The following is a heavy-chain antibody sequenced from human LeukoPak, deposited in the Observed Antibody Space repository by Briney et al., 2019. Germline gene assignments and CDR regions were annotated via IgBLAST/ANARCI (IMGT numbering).Heavy chain of an antibody. CDR2: IYYSGST. D-gene: IGHD3-22*01. CDR1: GGSFSGYY. CDR3: ARDSSGYQRAAFDI. J-gene: IGHJ3*02. V-gene: IGHV4-34*11. Sequence: SETLSLTCAVYGGSFSGYYWSWIRQPPGKGLEWIGYIYYSGSTSYNPSLKSRPTISVDPSKTQFSLKLSSVTAADTAVYYCARDSSGYQRAAFDIWGQGTVVTVSS.